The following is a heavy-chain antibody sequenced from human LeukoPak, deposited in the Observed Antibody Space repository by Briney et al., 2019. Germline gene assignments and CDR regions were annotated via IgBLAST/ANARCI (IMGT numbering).Heavy chain of an antibody. D-gene: IGHD3-10*01. J-gene: IGHJ3*02. CDR1: GGTFSSYA. CDR2: IIPIFGTA. Sequence: ASVKVSCKASGGTFSSYAISWVRQAPGQGLEWMGGIIPIFGTANYAQKFQGRVTLTADKSTSTAYMELSSLRSEDTAVYYCATDSSGSYSYDAFDIWGQGTLVTVSS. V-gene: IGHV1-69*06. CDR3: ATDSSGSYSYDAFDI.